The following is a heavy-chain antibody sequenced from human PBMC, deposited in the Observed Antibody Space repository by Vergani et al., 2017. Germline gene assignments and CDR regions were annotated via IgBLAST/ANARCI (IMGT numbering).Heavy chain of an antibody. J-gene: IGHJ2*01. Sequence: QVQLQQWGAGLLKPSETLSLTCAVYGGSFSGYYWSWIRQPPGKGLGWIGEINHSGSTNYNPSLKSRVTISVDTSKNQFSLKLSSVTAADTAVYYCARAWGAAAGTHKRRPYFDLWGRGTLVTVSS. CDR3: ARAWGAAAGTHKRRPYFDL. V-gene: IGHV4-34*01. CDR2: INHSGST. D-gene: IGHD6-13*01. CDR1: GGSFSGYY.